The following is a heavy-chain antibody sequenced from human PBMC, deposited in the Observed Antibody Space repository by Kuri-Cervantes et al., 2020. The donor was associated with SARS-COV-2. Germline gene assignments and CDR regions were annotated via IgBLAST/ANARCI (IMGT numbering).Heavy chain of an antibody. V-gene: IGHV1-2*06. CDR1: GYTFTGYY. CDR2: INPNSGGT. Sequence: ASVKVSCKASGYTFTGYYMHWVRQAPGQGLEWMGRINPNSGGTDYAHKFQGRVTLTRDTSISAAYMELSRLRSDDTAVYYCAKMRYMVRGVSGTDVWGQGTTVTVSS. CDR3: AKMRYMVRGVSGTDV. J-gene: IGHJ6*02. D-gene: IGHD3-10*01.